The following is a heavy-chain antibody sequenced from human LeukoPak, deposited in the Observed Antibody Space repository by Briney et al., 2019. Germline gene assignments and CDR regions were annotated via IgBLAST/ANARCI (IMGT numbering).Heavy chain of an antibody. CDR2: IYYSGST. V-gene: IGHV4-59*01. CDR3: ARHDYGGYSQFDY. J-gene: IGHJ4*02. CDR1: AGSISSYY. D-gene: IGHD4-23*01. Sequence: SETLSLTCTVSAGSISSYYWSWIRQPPGKGLVWIGYIYYSGSTNYSPSLKSRVTISVDTSKNQFSLKLSSVTAADTAVYYCARHDYGGYSQFDYWGQGTLVTVSS.